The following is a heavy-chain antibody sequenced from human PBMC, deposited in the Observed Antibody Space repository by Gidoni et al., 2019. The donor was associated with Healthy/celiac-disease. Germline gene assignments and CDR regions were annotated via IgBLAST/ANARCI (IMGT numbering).Heavy chain of an antibody. D-gene: IGHD2-21*02. CDR3: ARDYVGGDSVWYFDL. CDR2: IYDTRST. CDR1: GGSISPYY. J-gene: IGHJ2*01. V-gene: IGHV4-59*01. Sequence: QVQLQESGPGLVKPSETLSLTCTVSGGSISPYYWTWIRQPPGKGLEWIGYIYDTRSTNYNPSLKSRVTISLDMSKNQFSLKLTSVTAADTAVYYCARDYVGGDSVWYFDLWGRGTLVSVSS.